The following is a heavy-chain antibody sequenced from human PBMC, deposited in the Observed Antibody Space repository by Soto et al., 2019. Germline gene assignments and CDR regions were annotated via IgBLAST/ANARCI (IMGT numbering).Heavy chain of an antibody. V-gene: IGHV3-23*01. Sequence: DVQLLESGGGLVQPGGSLRFSCAAPGINFLTYAMAWVRQAPGKGLEWVSVISSSGITYYADSVKGRFTISRDISNSTLFLQMNSLRAEDTAVYYCTKMGTSIWYMDYFDYWGRGSLVTVSS. CDR1: GINFLTYA. J-gene: IGHJ4*02. CDR2: ISSSGIT. D-gene: IGHD3-3*02. CDR3: TKMGTSIWYMDYFDY.